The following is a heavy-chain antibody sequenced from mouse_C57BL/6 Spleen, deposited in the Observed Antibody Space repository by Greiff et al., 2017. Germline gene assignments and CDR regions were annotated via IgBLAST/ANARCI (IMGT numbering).Heavy chain of an antibody. J-gene: IGHJ4*01. CDR1: GFTFSDYY. V-gene: IGHV5-16*01. CDR2: INYDGSST. CDR3: ARLQLFYAMDY. D-gene: IGHD4-1*02. Sequence: EVKLVESEGGLVQPGSSMKLSCTASGFTFSDYYMAWVRQVPEKGLEWVANINYDGSSTYYLDSLKSRFIISRDNAKNILYLQMSSLKSEDTATYYCARLQLFYAMDYWGQGTSVTVSS.